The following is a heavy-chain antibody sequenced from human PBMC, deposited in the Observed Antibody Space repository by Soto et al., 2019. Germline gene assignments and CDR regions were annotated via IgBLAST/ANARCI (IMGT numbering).Heavy chain of an antibody. J-gene: IGHJ4*02. CDR2: INGDGIGL. CDR3: AKGYSVYDYAL. Sequence: GGSLRLSCAASGFSISSLWMHWVRQAPGKGLVWVSRINGDGIGLRYADSVKGRFTISRDNAKNTVYLEMNSLRVEDTAVYFCAKGYSVYDYALWGQGSLVTVSS. CDR1: GFSISSLW. D-gene: IGHD5-12*01. V-gene: IGHV3-74*01.